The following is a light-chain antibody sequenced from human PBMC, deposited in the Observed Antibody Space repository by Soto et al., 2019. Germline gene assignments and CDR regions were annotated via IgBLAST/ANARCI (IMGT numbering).Light chain of an antibody. CDR2: DAS. CDR3: QQYDNLPLT. Sequence: DIHMTQSPSTLSASVGDRVTINCRASQSISAWLAWYQQKPGKAPKLLIYDASNLETGVPSRFSGSGSGTDFTFTISSLQPEDIATYYCQQYDNLPLTFGGGTKV. J-gene: IGKJ4*01. CDR1: QSISAW. V-gene: IGKV1-33*01.